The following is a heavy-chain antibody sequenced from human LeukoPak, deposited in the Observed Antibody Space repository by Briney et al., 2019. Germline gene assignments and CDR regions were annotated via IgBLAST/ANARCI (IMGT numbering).Heavy chain of an antibody. CDR2: IRYDGSKK. CDR1: GFTFSKYG. V-gene: IGHV3-33*01. D-gene: IGHD3-10*01. CDR3: ARVTRDYYGSGSYSPVIPRTYYFDY. Sequence: GGSLRLSCAASGFTFSKYGMHGVRQVPGKGLEWVALIRYDGSKKDYGDSVKGRFTISRDNAKNSLYLQMNSLRDEDTAVYYCARVTRDYYGSGSYSPVIPRTYYFDYWGQGTLVTVSS. J-gene: IGHJ4*02.